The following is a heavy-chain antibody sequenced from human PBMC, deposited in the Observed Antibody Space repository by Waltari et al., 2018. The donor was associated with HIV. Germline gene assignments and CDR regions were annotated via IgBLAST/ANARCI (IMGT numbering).Heavy chain of an antibody. D-gene: IGHD1-26*01. J-gene: IGHJ6*02. CDR2: IKDDGSEK. CDR3: ARIGTFPHNYAIDF. CDR1: GFTFTNFW. Sequence: EVQLMESGGGLVQSVGSLRISCAASGFTFTNFWMSWVRQTPGKGLEWVAYIKDDGSEKYYMGSVKGRFTISRDNAKNSMFLQMNSLRAEDTAVYYCARIGTFPHNYAIDFWGQGTTVTVSS. V-gene: IGHV3-7*01.